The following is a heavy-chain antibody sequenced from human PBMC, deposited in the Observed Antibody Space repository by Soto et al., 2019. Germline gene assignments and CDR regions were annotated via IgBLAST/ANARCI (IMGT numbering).Heavy chain of an antibody. CDR3: TALSTLGGVIVSSY. V-gene: IGHV3-66*01. Sequence: GSLRLSCAASGFTVSSIYMSWVRQAPGKGLEWVSVIYSGDSTFYADSVKGRFTVSRDDSKNTVYLQMNSLKTEDTAMYYCTALSTLGGVIVSSYWGQGTLVTVSS. CDR1: GFTVSSIY. J-gene: IGHJ4*02. D-gene: IGHD3-16*02. CDR2: IYSGDST.